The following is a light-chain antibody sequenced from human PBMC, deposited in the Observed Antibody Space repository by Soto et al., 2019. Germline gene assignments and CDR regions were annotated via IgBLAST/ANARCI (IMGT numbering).Light chain of an antibody. CDR2: AAS. J-gene: IGKJ2*01. CDR3: QKYNSAPRT. Sequence: DIQMTQSPSSLSVSVGDRVTITCRASQGISNYLAWFQQKPGKVPELLIYAASTLQSGVPSRFSGSGSGKNFTLTISSLQPEDVATYYCQKYNSAPRTFSQGTKLEIK. V-gene: IGKV1-27*01. CDR1: QGISNY.